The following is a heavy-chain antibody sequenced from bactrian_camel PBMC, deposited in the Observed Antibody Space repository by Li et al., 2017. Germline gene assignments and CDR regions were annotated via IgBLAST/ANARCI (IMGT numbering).Heavy chain of an antibody. Sequence: HAQLVESGGGSVQAGGSLRLSCAHSGYPSSRHCMGWFRQAPGKAREGIAGIRRNGDAYYADSVKGRFTISRDNAKNTFYLQMNNLQPDDTAIYYCAARRRTGDSCLFALVTNSDSNSWGRGTQVTVS. CDR1: GYPSSRHC. D-gene: IGHD2*01. J-gene: IGHJ6*01. CDR2: IRRNGDA. CDR3: AARRRTGDSCLFALVTNSDSNS. V-gene: IGHV3S57*01.